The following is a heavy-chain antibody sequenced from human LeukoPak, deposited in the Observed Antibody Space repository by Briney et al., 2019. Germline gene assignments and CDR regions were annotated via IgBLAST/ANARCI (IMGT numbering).Heavy chain of an antibody. CDR2: IKQDASEI. CDR3: ERRYMATSAEDFDH. Sequence: GGSLRLSCAASGFTFSNYWMSWVRQAPGKGLEWVANIKQDASEIYYVGFVKGRFTISRDNAKNSLYLQMNSLRAEDTAVYYCERRYMATSAEDFDHWGQGTLVTVTS. CDR1: GFTFSNYW. V-gene: IGHV3-7*01. D-gene: IGHD5-24*01. J-gene: IGHJ4*02.